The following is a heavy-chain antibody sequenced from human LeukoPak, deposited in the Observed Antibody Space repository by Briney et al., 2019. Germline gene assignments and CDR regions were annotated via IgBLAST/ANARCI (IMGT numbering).Heavy chain of an antibody. CDR2: IKQDGSEK. Sequence: GGSLRLSCAASGFTFSSYWMSWVRQAPGKGLEWVANIKQDGSEKSYVDSVKGRFTISRDNAKNSLYLQMNSLRAEDTAVYYCARERSIDVGRSDYWGQGTLVTVSS. V-gene: IGHV3-7*03. CDR3: ARERSIDVGRSDY. D-gene: IGHD6-6*01. J-gene: IGHJ4*02. CDR1: GFTFSSYW.